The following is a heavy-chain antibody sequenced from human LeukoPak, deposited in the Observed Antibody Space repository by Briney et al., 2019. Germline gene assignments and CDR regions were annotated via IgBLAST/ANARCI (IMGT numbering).Heavy chain of an antibody. CDR2: IYYSGST. CDR3: ARQVGMRFCMDV. D-gene: IGHD6-13*01. J-gene: IGHJ6*02. V-gene: IGHV4-39*01. CDR1: GGSISSSSYY. Sequence: SETLSLTCTVSGGSISSSSYYWGWIRQPPGKGLEWIGSIYYSGSTYYNPSLKSRVTISVDTSKNQFSLKLSSVTAADTAVYYCARQVGMRFCMDVWGQGTTVTVSS.